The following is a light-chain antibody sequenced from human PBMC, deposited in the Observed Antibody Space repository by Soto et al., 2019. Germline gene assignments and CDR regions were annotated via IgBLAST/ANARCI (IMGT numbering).Light chain of an antibody. CDR1: SSDIGGHNY. J-gene: IGLJ2*01. CDR3: SSYTTTSTVV. Sequence: QSVLTQPASVSGSPGQSIPVSCTGTSSDIGGHNYVSWYQQHPGKVPKLIIYEVTNRPSGVSNRFSGSKSGNTASLTVSGLQDEDEDYYYCSSYTTTSTVVFGGGTKVTVL. CDR2: EVT. V-gene: IGLV2-14*01.